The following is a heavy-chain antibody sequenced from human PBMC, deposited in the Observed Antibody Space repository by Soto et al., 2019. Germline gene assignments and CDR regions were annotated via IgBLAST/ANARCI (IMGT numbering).Heavy chain of an antibody. CDR2: ISWDSTTV. CDR3: VQGRSPPMATPLDH. Sequence: SLRLSCSASGITFDNCAMHWVRQAPGKGLEWVSGISWDSTTVGYADSVKGRFTISRDDAKNSLYLQMNSLRRGDTALYYCVQGRSPPMATPLDHWGQGTLVTVSS. D-gene: IGHD1-1*01. CDR1: GITFDNCA. V-gene: IGHV3-9*01. J-gene: IGHJ5*02.